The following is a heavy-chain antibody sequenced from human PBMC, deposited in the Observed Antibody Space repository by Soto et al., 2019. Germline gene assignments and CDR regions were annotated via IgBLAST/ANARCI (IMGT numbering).Heavy chain of an antibody. J-gene: IGHJ4*02. D-gene: IGHD3-10*01. V-gene: IGHV4-30-4*01. Sequence: SETLSLTCAVSGGSISSGDYYWSWIRQTPGKGLEWIGYIYYSGSTYYNPSLKSRVTISVDTSKNQFSLKLSSVTAADTAVYYCAREDFYGSNIFDYWGQGTLVTVSS. CDR3: AREDFYGSNIFDY. CDR1: GGSISSGDYY. CDR2: IYYSGST.